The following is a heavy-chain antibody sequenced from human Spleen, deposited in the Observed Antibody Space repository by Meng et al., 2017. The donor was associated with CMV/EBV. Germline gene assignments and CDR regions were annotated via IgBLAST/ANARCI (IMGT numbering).Heavy chain of an antibody. J-gene: IGHJ3*01. Sequence: GESLKISCAASGFTFDDYAMHWVRQVPGKGLEWVSLISWDGGTTSYTDSVKGRFTISRDNRQNSLYLQMNSLRREDTALYYCAGTLIRGVTTDAFDLWGQGTMVTVSS. CDR1: GFTFDDYA. D-gene: IGHD3-10*01. V-gene: IGHV3-43D*03. CDR2: ISWDGGTT. CDR3: AGTLIRGVTTDAFDL.